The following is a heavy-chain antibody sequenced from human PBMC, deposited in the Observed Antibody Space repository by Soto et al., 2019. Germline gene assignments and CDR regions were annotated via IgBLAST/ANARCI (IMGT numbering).Heavy chain of an antibody. Sequence: QVHLVQSGAEVKKPGASVKVSCKASGYTFTSYGITWVRQAPGQGLEWMGWISAHNGNTDYAQKLQGSVIVTRDTSTSTAYMELRGLISDDPAVYYRARGRYGDYWGQGALVTVSS. D-gene: IGHD1-1*01. CDR2: ISAHNGNT. J-gene: IGHJ4*02. CDR3: ARGRYGDY. V-gene: IGHV1-18*01. CDR1: GYTFTSYG.